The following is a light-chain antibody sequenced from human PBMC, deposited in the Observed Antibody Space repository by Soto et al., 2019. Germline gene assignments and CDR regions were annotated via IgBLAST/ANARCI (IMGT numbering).Light chain of an antibody. J-gene: IGLJ3*02. CDR2: DVN. V-gene: IGLV2-11*01. Sequence: QSALTQPASVSASPGQSITISCTGTSSDVGGSNFVSWYQQHPGKAPKLMIYDVNKRPSGVPDRFSGSKSGNTASLTISGLQAADEADYYCCSYAGSWVFGGGTKVTVL. CDR3: CSYAGSWV. CDR1: SSDVGGSNF.